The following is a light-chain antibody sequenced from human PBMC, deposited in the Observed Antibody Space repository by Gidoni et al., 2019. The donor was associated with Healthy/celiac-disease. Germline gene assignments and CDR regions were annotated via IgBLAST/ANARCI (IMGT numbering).Light chain of an antibody. CDR2: KDS. CDR3: QSPDSSGTYVPLV. J-gene: IGLJ3*02. V-gene: IGLV3-25*03. Sequence: SYELTQPPSVSVSPGQTARITCSGDALPKQYAYWYQQKPGQAPVLVIYKDSERPSGIPERFSGSSSGTTVTLTISGAQAEDEADYYCQSPDSSGTYVPLVFGGGTKLTVL. CDR1: ALPKQY.